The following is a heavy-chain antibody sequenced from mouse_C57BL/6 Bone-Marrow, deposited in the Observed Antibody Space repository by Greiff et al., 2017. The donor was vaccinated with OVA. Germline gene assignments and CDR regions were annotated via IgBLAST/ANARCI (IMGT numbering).Heavy chain of an antibody. CDR2: ISNGGGST. Sequence: DVKLVESGGGLVQPGGSLKLSCAASGFTFSDYYMYWVRQTPEKRLEWVAYISNGGGSTYYPDTVKGRFTISRDNAKNTLYLQMSRLKSEDTAMYYCARQDYCSSYVFAYWGQGTLVTVSA. CDR3: ARQDYCSSYVFAY. D-gene: IGHD1-1*01. CDR1: GFTFSDYY. J-gene: IGHJ3*01. V-gene: IGHV5-12*01.